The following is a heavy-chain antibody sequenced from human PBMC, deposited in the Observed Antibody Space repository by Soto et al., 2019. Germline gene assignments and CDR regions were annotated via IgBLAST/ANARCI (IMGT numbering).Heavy chain of an antibody. Sequence: PXEILSLTCTVSGGSISSYNWSWLRQPPGKGLEWIGYIYYSGSTNYNPSLKSRDTISVDTSKNQFSLKLSSVTAADTAVYYCARVQPGTIGYWGQGALVTV. V-gene: IGHV4-59*01. CDR2: IYYSGST. CDR3: ARVQPGTIGY. CDR1: GGSISSYN. J-gene: IGHJ4*02. D-gene: IGHD1-1*01.